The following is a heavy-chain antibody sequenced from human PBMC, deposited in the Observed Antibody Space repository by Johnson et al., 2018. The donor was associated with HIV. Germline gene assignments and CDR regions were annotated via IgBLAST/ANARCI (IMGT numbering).Heavy chain of an antibody. Sequence: VQLVESGGGLIQPGGSLRLSCAASGFTVSSNYMSWVRQAPGKGLVWVSIIYSGGSTYYADSVRGRFTISRDNSKNTLYLQMTSLRAEDTAVYYCVRGLLWLGERLEAFDIWGQGTMVTVSS. J-gene: IGHJ3*02. CDR2: IYSGGST. D-gene: IGHD3-10*01. V-gene: IGHV3-53*01. CDR1: GFTVSSNY. CDR3: VRGLLWLGERLEAFDI.